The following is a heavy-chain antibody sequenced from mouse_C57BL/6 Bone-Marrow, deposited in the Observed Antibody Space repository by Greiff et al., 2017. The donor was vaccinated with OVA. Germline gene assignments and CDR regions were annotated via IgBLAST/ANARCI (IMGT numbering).Heavy chain of an antibody. CDR1: GFTFSSYA. J-gene: IGHJ1*03. V-gene: IGHV5-4*03. CDR3: ARVYYYGNWYFDV. Sequence: EVMLVESGGGLVKPGGSLKISCAASGFTFSSYAMSWVSQTPEKRLEWVATISDGGSYTYYPDNVKGRFTISRDNAKNNLYLQMSHLKSEDTAMYYCARVYYYGNWYFDVWGTGTTVTVSS. D-gene: IGHD1-1*01. CDR2: ISDGGSYT.